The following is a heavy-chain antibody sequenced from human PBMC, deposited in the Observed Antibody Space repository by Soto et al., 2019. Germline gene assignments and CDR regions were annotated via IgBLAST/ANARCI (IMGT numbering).Heavy chain of an antibody. CDR1: GFTFSSYA. CDR3: VSLSSGWYFDY. Sequence: EVQLLESGGGLVQPGGSLRLSCAASGFTFSSYAMSWVRQAPGKGLEWVSVISGGGVRTYYADSVKCRVTISRDNSKNTLYLQMNSLRAEDTAVYYCVSLSSGWYFDYWGQGTLVNVAS. J-gene: IGHJ4*02. CDR2: ISGGGVRT. D-gene: IGHD6-19*01. V-gene: IGHV3-23*01.